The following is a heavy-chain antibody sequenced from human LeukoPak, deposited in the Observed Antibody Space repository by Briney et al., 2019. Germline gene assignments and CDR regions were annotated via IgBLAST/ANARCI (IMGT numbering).Heavy chain of an antibody. CDR1: GFTFSSYW. J-gene: IGHJ3*02. CDR2: IKQDGSEK. V-gene: IGHV3-7*03. Sequence: GGSLRLSCAASGFTFSSYWMSWVRQAPGKGLGWVANIKQDGSEKYYVDSVKGRFTISRDNAKNSLYLQMNSLRAEDTAVYYCARQQQLTGPSEDDAFDIWGQGTMVTVSS. D-gene: IGHD6-13*01. CDR3: ARQQQLTGPSEDDAFDI.